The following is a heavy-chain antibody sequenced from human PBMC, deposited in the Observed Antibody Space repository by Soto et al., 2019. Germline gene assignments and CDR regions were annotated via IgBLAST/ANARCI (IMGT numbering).Heavy chain of an antibody. CDR2: IWYDGSNK. CDR1: GFTFSSYG. D-gene: IGHD3-3*01. Sequence: GGSLRLSCAASGFTFSSYGMHWVRQAPGKGLEWVAVIWYDGSNKYYADSVKGRFTISRDNSKNTLYLQMNSLRAEDTAVYYCARDSIPYYDFWSGYYGYYYYGMDVWGQGTTVTVS. V-gene: IGHV3-33*01. CDR3: ARDSIPYYDFWSGYYGYYYYGMDV. J-gene: IGHJ6*02.